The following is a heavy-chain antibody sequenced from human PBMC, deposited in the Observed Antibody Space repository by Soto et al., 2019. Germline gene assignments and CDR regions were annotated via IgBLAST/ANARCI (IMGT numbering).Heavy chain of an antibody. J-gene: IGHJ3*01. CDR1: GFTFSSYW. CDR2: IKEDESEK. Sequence: GGSLRLSCTGSGFTFSSYWMSWVRQVPGKGLDWVANIKEDESEKYYVDSVKGRFTISRDNAKNSLYLQMNSLRAEDTAVYYYARKGNALDLWGQGTMVTVSS. D-gene: IGHD6-13*01. V-gene: IGHV3-7*01. CDR3: ARKGNALDL.